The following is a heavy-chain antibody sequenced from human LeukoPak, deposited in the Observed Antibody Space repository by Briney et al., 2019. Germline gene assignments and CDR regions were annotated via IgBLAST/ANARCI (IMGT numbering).Heavy chain of an antibody. D-gene: IGHD5-18*01. J-gene: IGHJ4*02. CDR1: GGSISSSSYY. CDR3: AREAMGSVDY. V-gene: IGHV4-61*01. CDR2: IYYSGST. Sequence: SETLSLTCTVSGGSISSSSYYWGWIRQPPEKGLEWIGYIYYSGSTNYNPSLKSRVTISVDTSKNQFSLKLSSVTAADTAVYYCAREAMGSVDYWGQGTLVTVSS.